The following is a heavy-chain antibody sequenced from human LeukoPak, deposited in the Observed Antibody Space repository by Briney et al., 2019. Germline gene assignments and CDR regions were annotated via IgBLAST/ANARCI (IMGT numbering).Heavy chain of an antibody. Sequence: GSLRLSSASSGFTVISNYGSWVRQAPATGLEWVAVIDSDGSAYYADSVKGRFTISSNNFKNTLHLQMNSLRAEDTAVYYCARDRGSSSGWYAFDYWGQGTLVTVSS. CDR1: GFTVISNY. D-gene: IGHD6-19*01. CDR2: IDSDGSA. CDR3: ARDRGSSSGWYAFDY. V-gene: IGHV3-53*01. J-gene: IGHJ4*02.